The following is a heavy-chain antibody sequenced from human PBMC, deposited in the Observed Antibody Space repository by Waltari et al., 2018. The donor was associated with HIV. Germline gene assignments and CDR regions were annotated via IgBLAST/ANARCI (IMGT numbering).Heavy chain of an antibody. D-gene: IGHD3-3*01. Sequence: QVQLVQSGATLREPAASVKASCKNAGYTFTQSDVNWVRQATGQGLQWMGWMNSDSGNTGYAQEFKGRVNMTRDTSTKIVYMELTTLNLEDTALYYCVVSRRGAIIGDHWGQGTQVTVSS. CDR2: MNSDSGNT. V-gene: IGHV1-8*01. CDR3: VVSRRGAIIGDH. J-gene: IGHJ4*02. CDR1: GYTFTQSD.